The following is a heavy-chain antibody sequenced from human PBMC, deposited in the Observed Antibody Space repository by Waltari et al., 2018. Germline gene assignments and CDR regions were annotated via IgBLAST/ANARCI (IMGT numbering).Heavy chain of an antibody. CDR3: ARGPYRGYGGNEWFDP. Sequence: QVQLVQSGAEVKKPGSSVKVSCKASGGTFSSYAISWVRQSPGQGLEWRGGIIPIFGTANYAQKFQGRVTITADESTSTAYMELSSLRSEDTAVYYCARGPYRGYGGNEWFDPWGQGTLVTVSS. CDR1: GGTFSSYA. J-gene: IGHJ5*02. CDR2: IIPIFGTA. D-gene: IGHD4-17*01. V-gene: IGHV1-69*01.